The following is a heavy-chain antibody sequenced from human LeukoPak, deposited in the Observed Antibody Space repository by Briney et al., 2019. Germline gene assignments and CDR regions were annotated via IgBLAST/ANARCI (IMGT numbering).Heavy chain of an antibody. J-gene: IGHJ4*02. D-gene: IGHD3-22*01. CDR3: AKEAPYYYDSSGPFDY. V-gene: IGHV3-30*02. CDR1: GFTFSSYG. CDR2: IRYDGSNK. Sequence: GGSLRLSCAASGFTFSSYGMHWVRQAPGRGLEWVAFIRYDGSNKYYADSVKGRFTISGDNSKNTLYLQMNSLRAEDTAVYYCAKEAPYYYDSSGPFDYWGQGTLVTVSS.